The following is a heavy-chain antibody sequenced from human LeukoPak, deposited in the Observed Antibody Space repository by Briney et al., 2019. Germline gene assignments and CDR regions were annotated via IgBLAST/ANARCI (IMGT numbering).Heavy chain of an antibody. CDR2: IYTSGST. Sequence: SETLSLTCTVSGGSISSYYWSWIRQPAGKGLEWIGRIYTSGSTNYNPSLKSRVTMSVGTSKNQFSLKLSSVTAADTAVYYCARHPGYCSGGSCSYFDYWGQGTLVTVSS. CDR1: GGSISSYY. CDR3: ARHPGYCSGGSCSYFDY. D-gene: IGHD2-15*01. J-gene: IGHJ4*02. V-gene: IGHV4-4*07.